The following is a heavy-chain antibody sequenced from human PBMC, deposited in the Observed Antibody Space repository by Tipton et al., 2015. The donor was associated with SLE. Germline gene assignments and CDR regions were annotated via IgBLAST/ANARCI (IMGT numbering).Heavy chain of an antibody. Sequence: QSGAEVKKPGASVKVSCTASGYTFISYGISWVRQAPGQGLEWMGWISGYNGNTDYAQKFQGRVTMTRNTSITTAYMELSSLTSEDTAVYYCARGNWFDPWGQGTLVTVSP. CDR1: GYTFISYG. CDR3: ARGNWFDP. J-gene: IGHJ5*02. V-gene: IGHV1-18*01. CDR2: ISGYNGNT.